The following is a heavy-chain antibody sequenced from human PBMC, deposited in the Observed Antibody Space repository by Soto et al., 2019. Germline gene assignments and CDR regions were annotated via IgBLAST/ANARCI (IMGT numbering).Heavy chain of an antibody. CDR1: GFTFSNYN. J-gene: IGHJ3*02. CDR2: ISSSSSTI. V-gene: IGHV3-48*02. CDR3: AREVGDSAYSAFDI. Sequence: ELQLVESGGGLVQPGGSLRLSCAVSGFTFSNYNMNWVRQAPGKGLEGVTYISSSSSTINYADSVQGLFTISRDDVKNSLYLQMNSLRDDDTAVYFCAREVGDSAYSAFDIWGQGTMVTVSS. D-gene: IGHD4-4*01.